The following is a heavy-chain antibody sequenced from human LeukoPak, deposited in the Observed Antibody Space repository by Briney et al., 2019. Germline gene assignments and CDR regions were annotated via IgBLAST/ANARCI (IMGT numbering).Heavy chain of an antibody. Sequence: SETLSLTCTVSGGSISNYYWSWIRQPPGKGLEWIGYIYYSGSTNYNPSLKSRVTISVDTSKNQFSLKLSSVTVADTAVYYCGRYLKPSALSVFDIWGQGTMVTVSS. J-gene: IGHJ3*02. CDR1: GGSISNYY. V-gene: IGHV4-59*01. CDR3: GRYLKPSALSVFDI. CDR2: IYYSGST. D-gene: IGHD2-2*01.